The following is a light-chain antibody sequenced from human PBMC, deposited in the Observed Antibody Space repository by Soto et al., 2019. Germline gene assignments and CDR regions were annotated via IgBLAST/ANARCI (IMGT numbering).Light chain of an antibody. CDR3: QTWGTGPWV. J-gene: IGLJ3*02. Sequence: QPVLTQSPSASASLGASVKLTCTLSSGHSSYAIAWHQQQPEKGPRYLMKLNSDGSHSKGDGIPDLFSGSSSGAERYLTISSLQSEDEADYDCQTWGTGPWVFGGGTKLTVL. CDR1: SGHSSYA. CDR2: LNSDGSH. V-gene: IGLV4-69*01.